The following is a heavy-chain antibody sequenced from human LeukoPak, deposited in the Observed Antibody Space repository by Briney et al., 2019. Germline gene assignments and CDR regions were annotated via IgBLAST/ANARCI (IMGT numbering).Heavy chain of an antibody. Sequence: SETLSLTCTVSSGSDNSYYWSWIRQPPGKGLEWIGYIYYSGSTNYNPSLKSRVTISVDTSKNQFSLKLSSVTAADTAEYYCARVPAAPRLYMDVWGQGTTVIVSS. CDR2: IYYSGST. V-gene: IGHV4-59*02. D-gene: IGHD2-2*01. CDR3: ARVPAAPRLYMDV. J-gene: IGHJ6*02. CDR1: SGSDNSYY.